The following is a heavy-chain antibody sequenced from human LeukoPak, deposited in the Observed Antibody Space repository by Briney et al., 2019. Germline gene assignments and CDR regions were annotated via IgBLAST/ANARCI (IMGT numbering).Heavy chain of an antibody. CDR3: ARDGGYCSGGSCYDY. V-gene: IGHV3-7*01. Sequence: PGGSLRLSCAASGFTFSSYWMSWVRQAPRKGLEWVANIKQDGSEKYYVDSVKGRFTISRDNAKNSLYLQMNSLRAEDTAVYYCARDGGYCSGGSCYDYWGQGTLVTVSS. CDR2: IKQDGSEK. J-gene: IGHJ4*02. CDR1: GFTFSSYW. D-gene: IGHD2-15*01.